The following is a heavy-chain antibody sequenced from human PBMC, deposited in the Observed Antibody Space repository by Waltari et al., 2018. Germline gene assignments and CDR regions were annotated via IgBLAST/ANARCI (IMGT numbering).Heavy chain of an antibody. CDR2: IWYDGSNK. D-gene: IGHD6-13*01. J-gene: IGHJ4*02. CDR1: GFTFSSYG. Sequence: QVQLVESGGGVVQPGRSLRLSCAASGFTFSSYGMHWVRQAPGKGLEWVAVIWYDGSNKYYADSVKGRFTISRDNSKNTLYLQMNSLRAEDTAMYYCAKDNGRIRIAAVGGFDYWGQGTLVTVSS. V-gene: IGHV3-30*18. CDR3: AKDNGRIRIAAVGGFDY.